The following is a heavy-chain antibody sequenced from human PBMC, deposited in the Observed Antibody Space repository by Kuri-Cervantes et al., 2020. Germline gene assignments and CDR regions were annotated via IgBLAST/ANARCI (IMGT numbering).Heavy chain of an antibody. V-gene: IGHV1-69*13. D-gene: IGHD7-27*01. CDR3: ARALAPHETAWGYMDV. Sequence: SSVPVSCKASGGTFSSYAISWVRQAPGQGLEWMGGIIPIFGTANYAQKFQGRVTITADESTSTAYMELSSLRSEDTAVYYCARALAPHETAWGYMDVWGKGTTVTVSS. J-gene: IGHJ6*03. CDR2: IIPIFGTA. CDR1: GGTFSSYA.